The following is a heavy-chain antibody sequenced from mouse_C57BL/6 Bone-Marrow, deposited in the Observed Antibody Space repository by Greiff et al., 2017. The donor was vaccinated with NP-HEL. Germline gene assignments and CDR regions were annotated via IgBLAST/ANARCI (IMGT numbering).Heavy chain of an antibody. D-gene: IGHD1-1*01. CDR2: INPYNGGT. V-gene: IGHV1-19*01. CDR1: GYTFTDYY. J-gene: IGHJ2*01. Sequence: VQLKESGPVLVKPGASVKMSCKASGYTFTDYYMNWVKQSHGKSLEWIGVINPYNGGTSYNQKFKGKATLTVDKSSSTAYMELNSLTSEDSAVYYCAKTDYYGSSLFDYWGQGTTLTVSS. CDR3: AKTDYYGSSLFDY.